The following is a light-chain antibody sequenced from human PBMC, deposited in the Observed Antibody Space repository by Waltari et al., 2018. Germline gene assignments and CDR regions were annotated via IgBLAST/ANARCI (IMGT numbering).Light chain of an antibody. CDR3: NLYAGSSTLGV. Sequence: QSALTQPPSVSGSPGQPVTISCTGISTDVGGYDRVSWYQQSPGTAPKLMISDVSNRPSGVPDRFSGSKSGNTASLTISGLQAEDEADYYCNLYAGSSTLGVFGGGTKLTVL. J-gene: IGLJ3*02. V-gene: IGLV2-18*01. CDR2: DVS. CDR1: STDVGGYDR.